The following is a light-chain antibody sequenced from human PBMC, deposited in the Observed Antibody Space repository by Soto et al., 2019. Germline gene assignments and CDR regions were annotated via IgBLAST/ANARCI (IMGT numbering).Light chain of an antibody. CDR3: LQHHTYPWP. Sequence: DIQMTQSPSSLSASVGDRVIITCRASQGIGDDLGWYQQKPGKAPKRLIYAASSLQSGVPSRFSGSGSGTDFNLTISSLQPDDFASYYCLQHHTYPWPFGPGTKVEVK. J-gene: IGKJ1*01. V-gene: IGKV1-17*01. CDR1: QGIGDD. CDR2: AAS.